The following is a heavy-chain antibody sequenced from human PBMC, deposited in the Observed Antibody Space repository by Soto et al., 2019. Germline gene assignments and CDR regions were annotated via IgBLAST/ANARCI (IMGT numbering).Heavy chain of an antibody. CDR2: TYYRSKWYN. J-gene: IGHJ6*02. V-gene: IGHV6-1*01. Sequence: SQTLSLTCASSGDSVSSNRAAWNWIRQSPSRGLEWLGRTYYRSKWYNDYAVSVKSRITINPDTSKNQFSLQLNSVTPEDTAVYYCAREATYYYDSSGYYSAYYYGMDVWGQGTTVTVSS. CDR1: GDSVSSNRAA. CDR3: AREATYYYDSSGYYSAYYYGMDV. D-gene: IGHD3-22*01.